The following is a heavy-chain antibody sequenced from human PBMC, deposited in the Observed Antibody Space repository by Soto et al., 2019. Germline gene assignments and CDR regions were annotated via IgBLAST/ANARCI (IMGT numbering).Heavy chain of an antibody. Sequence: QVQLVQSGAEVKKPGSSVKVSCKASGGTFSSFTISWVRQAPGQGLEWMGGIIPIYGTANYAQKFQGRVTITADASTRKAYMELSSLRSEDTAVYYCAKDRRADWESYYYYAMDVWGQGTKVTVSS. CDR2: IIPIYGTA. CDR3: AKDRRADWESYYYYAMDV. D-gene: IGHD1-26*01. V-gene: IGHV1-69*01. J-gene: IGHJ6*02. CDR1: GGTFSSFT.